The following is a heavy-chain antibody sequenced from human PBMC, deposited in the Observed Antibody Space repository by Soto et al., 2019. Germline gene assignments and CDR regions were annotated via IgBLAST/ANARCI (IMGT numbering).Heavy chain of an antibody. CDR1: GGSISSYY. CDR2: IYYSGST. CDR3: ARSGYDSSGYYVPPFYYYYGMDV. V-gene: IGHV4-59*01. D-gene: IGHD3-22*01. Sequence: QVQLQESGPGLVKPSETLSLTCTVSGGSISSYYWSWIRQPPGKGLEWIGYIYYSGSTNYNPSLKRRVTISVDTSKNQFSLKLSSVTAADTAVYYCARSGYDSSGYYVPPFYYYYGMDVWGQGTTVTVSS. J-gene: IGHJ6*02.